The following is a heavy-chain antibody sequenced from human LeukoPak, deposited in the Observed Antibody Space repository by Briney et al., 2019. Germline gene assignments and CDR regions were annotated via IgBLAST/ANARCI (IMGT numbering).Heavy chain of an antibody. V-gene: IGHV4-34*01. J-gene: IGHJ5*02. D-gene: IGHD3-10*01. Sequence: SETLSFTCAVYGGSFSGYYWSWIRQPPGKGLEWIGEINHSGSTSYNPSLKSRVTISLYTSKNQFSLKLSSVTAADTAVYYCARSMVREVILSARRANWFDPWGQGTLVTVSS. CDR2: INHSGST. CDR3: ARSMVREVILSARRANWFDP. CDR1: GGSFSGYY.